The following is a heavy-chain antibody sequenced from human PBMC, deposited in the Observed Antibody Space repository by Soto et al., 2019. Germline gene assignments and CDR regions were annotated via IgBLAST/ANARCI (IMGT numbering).Heavy chain of an antibody. CDR2: MQPSTGRT. Sequence: QVQLVQSGAEVREPRASVKVSCKASGYSFTRLDINWVRQTAGQGLEWMGWMQPSTGRTGYAQKFQGRVTMTRDTSINTAYMELTTLTSDDTAFYYCARGVSAGVDYWGQGTLVTVSS. CDR1: GYSFTRLD. D-gene: IGHD1-26*01. CDR3: ARGVSAGVDY. J-gene: IGHJ4*02. V-gene: IGHV1-8*01.